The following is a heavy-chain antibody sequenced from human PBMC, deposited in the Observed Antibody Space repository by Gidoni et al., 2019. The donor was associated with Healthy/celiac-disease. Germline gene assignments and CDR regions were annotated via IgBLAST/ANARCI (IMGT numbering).Heavy chain of an antibody. J-gene: IGHJ4*02. CDR3: ARDEPKFWSGYKAFDY. CDR2: INPNSGGT. V-gene: IGHV1-2*02. Sequence: QVQLVQSGAEVKKPGASVKVSCKASGYTFTGYYMHWVRQAPGQGLEWMGWINPNSGGTNYAQKFQGRVTMTRDTSISTAYMELSRLRSDDTAVYYCARDEPKFWSGYKAFDYWGQGTLVTVSS. CDR1: GYTFTGYY. D-gene: IGHD3-3*01.